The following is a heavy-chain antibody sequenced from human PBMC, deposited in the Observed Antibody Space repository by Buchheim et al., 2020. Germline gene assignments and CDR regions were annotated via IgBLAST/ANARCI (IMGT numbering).Heavy chain of an antibody. V-gene: IGHV1-69*09. CDR1: GGTFSSYT. CDR3: ARAEIAAAGTPDYYYYYGMDV. CDR2: IIPILGIA. Sequence: QVQLVQSGAEVKKPGASVKVSCKASGGTFSSYTISWVRQAPGQGLEWMGRIIPILGIANYAQKFQGRVTITADKSASTAYMEQSSLRSEDTAVYYCARAEIAAAGTPDYYYYYGMDVWGQGTT. J-gene: IGHJ6*02. D-gene: IGHD6-13*01.